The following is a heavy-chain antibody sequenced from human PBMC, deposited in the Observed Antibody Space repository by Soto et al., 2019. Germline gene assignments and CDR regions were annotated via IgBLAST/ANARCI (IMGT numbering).Heavy chain of an antibody. J-gene: IGHJ4*02. CDR2: TYYRSKWHN. CDR1: GDSVSSNSAA. V-gene: IGHV6-1*01. CDR3: ARLSIAAAGMVSYFDY. D-gene: IGHD6-13*01. Sequence: SQTLSLTCAISGDSVSSNSAAWNWIRQSPSRGLEWLGRTYYRSKWHNDYAVSVKSRITINPDTSKNQFSLQLSSVTPEDTAVYYCARLSIAAAGMVSYFDYWGQGTLVTVSS.